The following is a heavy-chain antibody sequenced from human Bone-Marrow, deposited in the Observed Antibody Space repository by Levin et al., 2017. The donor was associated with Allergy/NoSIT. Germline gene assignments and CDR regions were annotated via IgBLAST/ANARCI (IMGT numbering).Heavy chain of an antibody. Sequence: SETLSLTCSVSGGSVTSCNYYWGWIRQPPGKGLEWIGSVYYNGYVYFGPSLKSRVSIAIDTSNNHFSLKLSSVTAADTAVYYCARHLTSFLDSTGYFVPYHFDKWSQGTLVTVSS. J-gene: IGHJ4*02. D-gene: IGHD3-22*01. CDR1: GGSVTSCNYY. CDR3: ARHLTSFLDSTGYFVPYHFDK. V-gene: IGHV4-39*01. CDR2: VYYNGYV.